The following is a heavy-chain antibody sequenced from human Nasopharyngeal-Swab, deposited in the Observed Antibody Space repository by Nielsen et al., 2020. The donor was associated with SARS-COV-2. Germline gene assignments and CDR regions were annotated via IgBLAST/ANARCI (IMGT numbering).Heavy chain of an antibody. J-gene: IGHJ1*01. CDR2: IKKDGSDK. Sequence: GESLKISCAASGFTFSSCWMSWVRQAPGEGLEWVATIKKDGSDKYYVDSVKGRFTISRDSSTNTLYLQMNNVRAEDTAVYYCARDLGGGYCTTTNCPGSWGQGTLVTASS. CDR1: GFTFSSCW. D-gene: IGHD2-2*01. V-gene: IGHV3-7*05. CDR3: ARDLGGGYCTTTNCPGS.